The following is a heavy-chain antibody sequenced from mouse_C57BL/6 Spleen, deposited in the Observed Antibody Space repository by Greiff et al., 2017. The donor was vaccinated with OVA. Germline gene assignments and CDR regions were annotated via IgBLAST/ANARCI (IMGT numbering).Heavy chain of an antibody. V-gene: IGHV1-54*01. D-gene: IGHD1-1*01. J-gene: IGHJ4*01. CDR1: GYAFTNYL. CDR2: INPGSGGT. CDR3: ARFLYYDYAMDY. Sequence: VHLVESGAELVRPGTSVKVSCKASGYAFTNYLIAWVKQRPGQGLEWIGVINPGSGGTNYNEKFKGKATLTADKSSSTAYMQLSSLTSEDSAVYFCARFLYYDYAMDYWGQGTSVTVSS.